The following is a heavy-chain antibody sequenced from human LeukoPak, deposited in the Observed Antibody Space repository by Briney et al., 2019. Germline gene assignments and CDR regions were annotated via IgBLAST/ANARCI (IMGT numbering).Heavy chain of an antibody. J-gene: IGHJ6*03. CDR1: GYTFTSYY. CDR2: INPSGGST. Sequence: ASVKVSCKASGYTFTSYYMHWVRQAPGQGLEWMGIINPSGGSTSYAQKFQGRVTMTRDMSTSTVYMELSSLRSEDTAVYYCARDGSINWNDVWYYYYMDVWGKGTTVTVSS. D-gene: IGHD1-1*01. V-gene: IGHV1-46*01. CDR3: ARDGSINWNDVWYYYYMDV.